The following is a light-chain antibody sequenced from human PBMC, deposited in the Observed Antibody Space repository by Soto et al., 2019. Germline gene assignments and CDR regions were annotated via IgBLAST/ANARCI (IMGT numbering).Light chain of an antibody. J-gene: IGLJ3*02. CDR3: ASWDDSLNALV. CDR1: TSNIEKNP. Sequence: QSVLTQPPSASGTPGQRVTISCSGSTSNIEKNPVNWYQQLPGTAPKLLIFTNDQRPSGVPDRFSGSKSGTSASLAISGLQSEDEADFYCASWDDSLNALVFGGGTKLTVL. V-gene: IGLV1-44*01. CDR2: TND.